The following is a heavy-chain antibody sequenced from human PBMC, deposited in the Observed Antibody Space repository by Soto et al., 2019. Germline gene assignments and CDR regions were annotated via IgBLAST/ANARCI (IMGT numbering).Heavy chain of an antibody. V-gene: IGHV4-31*03. CDR3: ARDLGLLGTGNWFDP. CDR1: GGSISSGGYY. J-gene: IGHJ5*02. D-gene: IGHD3-16*01. CDR2: IYYSGST. Sequence: SETMSLTCTVSGGSISSGGYYWSWIRQHPGKGLEWIGYIYYSGSTYYNPSLKSRVTISVDTSKNQFSLKLSSVTAADTAVYYCARDLGLLGTGNWFDPWGQGTLVTVSS.